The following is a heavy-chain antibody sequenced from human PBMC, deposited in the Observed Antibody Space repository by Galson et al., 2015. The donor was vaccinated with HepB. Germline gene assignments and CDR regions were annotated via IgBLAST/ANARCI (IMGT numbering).Heavy chain of an antibody. CDR2: ISYDGSNK. Sequence: SLRLSCAASGFTFSSYAMHWVRQAPGKGLEWVAVISYDGSNKYYADSVKGRFTISRDNSKNTLYLQMNSLRAEDTAVYYCARDSISGRNEVRYYDFWFWGQGTLVTVSS. J-gene: IGHJ4*02. CDR3: ARDSISGRNEVRYYDFWF. V-gene: IGHV3-30-3*01. D-gene: IGHD3-3*01. CDR1: GFTFSSYA.